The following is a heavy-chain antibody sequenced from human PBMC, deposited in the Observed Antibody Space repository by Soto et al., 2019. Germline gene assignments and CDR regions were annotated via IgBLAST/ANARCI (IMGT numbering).Heavy chain of an antibody. J-gene: IGHJ6*02. Sequence: EVQLVESGGGLVQPGGSLRLSCTASGFSLSTSWMTWVRQAPGKGLEWVANIMQDGSDKYYVDSVKGRFTISRDNAKNSLYLQMTSLRAEDTAVYYCASKRIYFCGLDVWGQGTTVTVSS. CDR2: IMQDGSDK. V-gene: IGHV3-7*01. CDR3: ASKRIYFCGLDV. CDR1: GFSLSTSW.